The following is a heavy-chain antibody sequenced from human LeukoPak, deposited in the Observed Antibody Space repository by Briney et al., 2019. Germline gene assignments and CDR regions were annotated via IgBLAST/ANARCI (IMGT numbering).Heavy chain of an antibody. J-gene: IGHJ4*02. CDR3: ARTGYSGSYYSVDY. D-gene: IGHD1-26*01. CDR1: GRTFSSYA. CDR2: IIPIFGTA. V-gene: IGHV1-69*13. Sequence: SVKVSCKASGRTFSSYAISWVRQAPGQGLEWMGGIIPIFGTANYAQKFQGRVTITADESTSTAYMELSSLRSEDTAVYYCARTGYSGSYYSVDYWGQGTLVTVSS.